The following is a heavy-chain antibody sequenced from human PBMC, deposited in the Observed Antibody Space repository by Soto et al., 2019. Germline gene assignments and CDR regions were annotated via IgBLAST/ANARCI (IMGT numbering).Heavy chain of an antibody. D-gene: IGHD4-17*01. CDR1: GFTFSSYT. Sequence: EVQLLESGGGLVQPGGSLRLSCAASGFTFSSYTMSWVRQAPGKGLEWVSAISGSGGSTYYADSVKGRFTISRDNSKNTLYLQMNSLRAEDTAVYYCAKQSYGDNYFDYWGQGTLVTVSS. J-gene: IGHJ4*02. V-gene: IGHV3-23*01. CDR3: AKQSYGDNYFDY. CDR2: ISGSGGST.